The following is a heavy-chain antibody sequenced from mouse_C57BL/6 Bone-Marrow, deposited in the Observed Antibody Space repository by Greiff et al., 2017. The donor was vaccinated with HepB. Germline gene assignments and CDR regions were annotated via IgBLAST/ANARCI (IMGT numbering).Heavy chain of an antibody. CDR1: GFTFSSYG. V-gene: IGHV5-6*01. D-gene: IGHD2-2*01. CDR2: ISSGGSYT. J-gene: IGHJ3*01. CDR3: ARRWLPPFAY. Sequence: EVQGVESGGDLVKPGGSLKLSCAASGFTFSSYGMSWVRQTPDKRLEWVATISSGGSYTYYPDSVKGRFTISRDNAKNTLYLQMSSLKSEDTAMYYCARRWLPPFAYWGQGTLVTVSA.